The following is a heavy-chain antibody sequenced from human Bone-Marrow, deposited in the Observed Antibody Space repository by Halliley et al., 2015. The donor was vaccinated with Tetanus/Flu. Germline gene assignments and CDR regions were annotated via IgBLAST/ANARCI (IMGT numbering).Heavy chain of an antibody. Sequence: KGLEWGANIKEDGSEKHYLDSVKGRFTISRDNAKHSVYLEMNSLRVEDTAVYYCTNEGGGAFDFWGQGTMVTVSS. CDR3: TNEGGGAFDF. CDR2: IKEDGSEK. V-gene: IGHV3-7*03. J-gene: IGHJ3*01. D-gene: IGHD2-8*01.